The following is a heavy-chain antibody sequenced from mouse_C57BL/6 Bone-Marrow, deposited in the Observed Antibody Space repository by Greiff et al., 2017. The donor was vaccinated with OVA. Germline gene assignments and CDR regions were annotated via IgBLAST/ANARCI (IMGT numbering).Heavy chain of an antibody. V-gene: IGHV1-19*01. Sequence: VQLQQSGPVLVKPGASVKMSCKASGYTFTDYYMNWVKQSHGKSLEWIGVINPYNGGTSYNQKFKGKATLTVDKSSSTAYMELNSLTSEDSAVYYCARDLRPAWFAYWGQGTLVTVSA. CDR1: GYTFTDYY. D-gene: IGHD3-2*02. J-gene: IGHJ3*01. CDR2: INPYNGGT. CDR3: ARDLRPAWFAY.